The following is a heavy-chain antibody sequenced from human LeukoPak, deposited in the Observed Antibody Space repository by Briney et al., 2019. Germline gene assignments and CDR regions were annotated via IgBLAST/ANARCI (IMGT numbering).Heavy chain of an antibody. D-gene: IGHD3-22*01. CDR3: ARGSTYYDSSGQVPFDY. V-gene: IGHV3-7*03. CDR2: IKQDESAK. Sequence: GGSLRLSCTASGFTFSNYWMNWVRQAPGKGLEWVANIKQDESAKNYVDSVKGRFTISRDNAKNSLYLQMNSLRAEDSAVYYCARGSTYYDSSGQVPFDYWGQGTLVTVSS. J-gene: IGHJ4*02. CDR1: GFTFSNYW.